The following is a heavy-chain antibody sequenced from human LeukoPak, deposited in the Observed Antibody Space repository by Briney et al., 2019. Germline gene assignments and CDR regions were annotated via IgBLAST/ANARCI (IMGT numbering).Heavy chain of an antibody. D-gene: IGHD3-9*01. V-gene: IGHV1-69*05. Sequence: SVKVSCTTSGGTFSTYALNWVRQAPGQGLEWMGGVIPVFRSSKSAQKFQDRLTITTGESTSTAYMELNSLTSEDTAVYYCARERSEVAINSGVTIFDRTSMDIWGHGTMVTVSS. CDR2: VIPVFRSS. CDR3: ARERSEVAINSGVTIFDRTSMDI. J-gene: IGHJ6*02. CDR1: GGTFSTYA.